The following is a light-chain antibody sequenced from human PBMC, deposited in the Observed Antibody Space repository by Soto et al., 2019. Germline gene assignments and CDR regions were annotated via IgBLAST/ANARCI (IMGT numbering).Light chain of an antibody. CDR3: TSWDSRPSADV. CDR1: SSNIGGNS. V-gene: IGLV1-51*01. CDR2: DEN. Sequence: QSLLTQPPSVSAAPRQKVTISCFGSSSNIGGNSVSWYQQRRRTGPKLLFSDENKRPSGIPDRFSGYKSGRSATLGSTGFQTGDEGDYYSTSWDSRPSADVVGSGTTVTV. J-gene: IGLJ1*01.